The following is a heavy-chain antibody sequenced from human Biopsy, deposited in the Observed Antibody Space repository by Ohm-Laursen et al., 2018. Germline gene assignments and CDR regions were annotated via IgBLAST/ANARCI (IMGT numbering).Heavy chain of an antibody. CDR2: IYYTGST. V-gene: IGHV4-59*08. Sequence: GTLSLTCAVSRDSISNYYWTWIRQSPGKGLEWIGYIYYTGSTNYNPSVKSRVTISVDTSKNQLSLKVTSVTATDTAMYYCARHDRSGYWGLDYWGQGALVTISA. CDR1: RDSISNYY. D-gene: IGHD3-22*01. CDR3: ARHDRSGYWGLDY. J-gene: IGHJ4*02.